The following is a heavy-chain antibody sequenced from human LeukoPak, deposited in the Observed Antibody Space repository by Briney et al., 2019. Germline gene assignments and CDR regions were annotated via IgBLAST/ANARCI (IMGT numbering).Heavy chain of an antibody. CDR2: MYSGGNI. Sequence: GGSLRLSCAASGFTVSDHYMNWVRQAPGKGLEWVSVMYSGGNIYYADSVKGRFTISRDNSQNTLYLQMDSLRADDTAVYYCAREGTGVYFDYWGQGTLVTVSS. V-gene: IGHV3-53*01. CDR1: GFTVSDHY. J-gene: IGHJ4*02. D-gene: IGHD7-27*01. CDR3: AREGTGVYFDY.